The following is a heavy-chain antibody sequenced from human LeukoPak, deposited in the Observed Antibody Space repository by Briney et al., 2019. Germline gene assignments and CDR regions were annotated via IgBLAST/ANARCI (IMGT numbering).Heavy chain of an antibody. J-gene: IGHJ6*02. CDR3: ARVSSGYGMDV. Sequence: PSETLSLTCTVSGGSIRDYFWNWIRQHPGRGLEWIGYIYYSGSTYYNPSLKSRVTISVDTSKNQFSRKLSSVTAADTAVYYCARVSSGYGMDVWGQGTTVTVSS. V-gene: IGHV4-31*03. CDR2: IYYSGST. D-gene: IGHD3-10*01. CDR1: GGSIRDYF.